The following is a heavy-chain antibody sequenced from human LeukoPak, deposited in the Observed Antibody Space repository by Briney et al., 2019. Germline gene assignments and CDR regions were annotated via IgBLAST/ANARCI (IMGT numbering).Heavy chain of an antibody. CDR1: GFTFSSYA. D-gene: IGHD5-18*01. CDR2: ISYDGSNK. CDR3: AKDHRGYSYGRIDY. Sequence: PGGSLRLSCAASGFTFSSYAMHWVRQAPGKGLEWVAVISYDGSNKYYADSVKGRFTISRDNSKNTLYLQMNSLRAEDTAVYYCAKDHRGYSYGRIDYWGQGTLVTVSS. V-gene: IGHV3-30*04. J-gene: IGHJ4*02.